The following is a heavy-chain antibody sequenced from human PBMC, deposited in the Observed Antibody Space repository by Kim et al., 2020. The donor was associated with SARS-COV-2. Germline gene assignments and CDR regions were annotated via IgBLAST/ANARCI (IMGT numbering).Heavy chain of an antibody. J-gene: IGHJ4*02. CDR3: ARAYYDSSDYYSFDY. D-gene: IGHD3-22*01. Sequence: KFPGRGTITRDTSASPAYMELSSLRSEDTAVYYCARAYYDSSDYYSFDYWGQGTLVTVSS. V-gene: IGHV1-3*01.